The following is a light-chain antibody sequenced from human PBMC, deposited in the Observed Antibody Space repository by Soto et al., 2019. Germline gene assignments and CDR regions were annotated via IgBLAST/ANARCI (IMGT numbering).Light chain of an antibody. CDR2: GNK. V-gene: IGLV1-40*01. CDR3: QSFDTRLNTVV. Sequence: QSVVTQPPSVSGAPGQRVTISCTGSSSNIGADYDVHWYQHFPGRAPKLLIYGNKNRPSGVPDRFSGTKSGTSASLDITGLQAEDEADYYCQSFDTRLNTVVFGGGTKLIVL. J-gene: IGLJ2*01. CDR1: SSNIGADYD.